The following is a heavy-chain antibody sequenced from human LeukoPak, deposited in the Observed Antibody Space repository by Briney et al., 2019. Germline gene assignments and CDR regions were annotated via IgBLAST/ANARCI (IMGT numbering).Heavy chain of an antibody. CDR1: GGSFSGYY. J-gene: IGHJ2*01. V-gene: IGHV4-34*01. Sequence: SETLSLTCAVYGGSFSGYYWSWIRQPPGKGLEWIGEINHSGSTNYNPSLKSRVTISVDTSKNQFSLKLSSVTAADTAVYYCARVLAYCGGDCLSRRYFDLWGRGTLVTVSS. CDR2: INHSGST. D-gene: IGHD2-21*02. CDR3: ARVLAYCGGDCLSRRYFDL.